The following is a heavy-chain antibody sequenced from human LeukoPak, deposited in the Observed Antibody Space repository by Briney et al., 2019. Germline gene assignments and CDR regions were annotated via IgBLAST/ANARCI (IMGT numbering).Heavy chain of an antibody. Sequence: ASVKVSCKASGYTFTSYGISWVRQAPGQGLEWMGWINPNSGGTNYAQKFQGRVTMTRDTSISTAYMELSRLRSDDTAVYYCARGGTSIAAAGSTHDYWGQGTLVTVSS. V-gene: IGHV1-2*02. CDR1: GYTFTSYG. J-gene: IGHJ4*02. CDR2: INPNSGGT. D-gene: IGHD6-13*01. CDR3: ARGGTSIAAAGSTHDY.